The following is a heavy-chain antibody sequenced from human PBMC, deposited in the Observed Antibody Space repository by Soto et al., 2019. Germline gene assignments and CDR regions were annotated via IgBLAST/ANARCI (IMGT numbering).Heavy chain of an antibody. D-gene: IGHD5-12*01. J-gene: IGHJ4*02. CDR1: GYTFTSDD. V-gene: IGHV1-8*01. CDR3: ARDKVGMVDY. CDR2: MNPNSVNT. Sequence: QVQLVQSGAEVKKHGASVKVSCKASGYTFTSDDINWVPQATGQGLEWMGWMNPNSVNTGYAQEFQGRVTMTRTTSMSTASMALRSVRSEDTAVSYCARDKVGMVDYWGQGTLVTCSS.